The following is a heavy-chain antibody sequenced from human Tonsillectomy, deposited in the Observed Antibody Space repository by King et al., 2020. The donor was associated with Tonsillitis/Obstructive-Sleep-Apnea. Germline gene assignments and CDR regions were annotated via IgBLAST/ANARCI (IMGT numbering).Heavy chain of an antibody. Sequence: VQLQQWAAGLLKPSETLSITCAVYGGSFSGYYWSWIRQPPGKGLEWIGEIDHSGSTNFNPSLKSRVTISADTSKTQFSLKLSSVTAADTAVYYCAREITTDAFDIWGQGTMVIVSS. CDR1: GGSFSGYY. J-gene: IGHJ3*02. V-gene: IGHV4-34*01. CDR2: IDHSGST. CDR3: AREITTDAFDI. D-gene: IGHD3-3*01.